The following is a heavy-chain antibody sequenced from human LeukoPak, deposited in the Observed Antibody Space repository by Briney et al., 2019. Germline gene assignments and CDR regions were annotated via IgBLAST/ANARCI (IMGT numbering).Heavy chain of an antibody. J-gene: IGHJ4*02. V-gene: IGHV3-9*01. D-gene: IGHD3/OR15-3a*01. CDR3: ARGLEDWLGD. Sequence: HPGGSLRLSCAASGFTFDDYAMHWVRQAPGKGLEWVSGISWNSGSIGYADSVKGRFTISRDNAKNTLYLQMNSLRAEDTAVYYCARGLEDWLGDWGQGTLVTVSS. CDR2: ISWNSGSI. CDR1: GFTFDDYA.